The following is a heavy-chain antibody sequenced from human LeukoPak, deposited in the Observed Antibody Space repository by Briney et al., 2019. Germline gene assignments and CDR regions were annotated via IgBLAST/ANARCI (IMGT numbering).Heavy chain of an antibody. J-gene: IGHJ6*03. V-gene: IGHV4-59*01. CDR3: ARDRAYYDFWSGYYGYYYYMDV. Sequence: SETLTLTCTVSGGSLSSYYWSWIRQPPGKGLEWIGDFDYSGSTNYNPSLKSRVTISVDTSKNQFSLKLSSVTAADTAVYYCARDRAYYDFWSGYYGYYYYMDVWGKGTTVTVSS. D-gene: IGHD3-3*01. CDR2: FDYSGST. CDR1: GGSLSSYY.